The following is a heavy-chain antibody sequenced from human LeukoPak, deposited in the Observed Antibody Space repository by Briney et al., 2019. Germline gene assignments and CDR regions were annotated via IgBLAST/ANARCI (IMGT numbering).Heavy chain of an antibody. Sequence: SETLSPTCAVYGGSFSGYYWSWIRQPPGKGLEWIGEINHSGSTNYNPSLKSRVTISVDTSKNQFSLKLSSVTAADTAVYYCARFEVEYYYGMDVWGQGTTVTVSS. J-gene: IGHJ6*02. D-gene: IGHD1-1*01. CDR1: GGSFSGYY. V-gene: IGHV4-34*01. CDR2: INHSGST. CDR3: ARFEVEYYYGMDV.